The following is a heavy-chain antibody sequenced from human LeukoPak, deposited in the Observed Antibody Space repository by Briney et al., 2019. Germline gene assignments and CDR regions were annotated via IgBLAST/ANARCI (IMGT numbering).Heavy chain of an antibody. V-gene: IGHV4-61*05. CDR1: SGSISTSNYY. J-gene: IGHJ5*02. CDR3: ARQPTISRRNWFDP. D-gene: IGHD3-9*01. CDR2: IFYSGST. Sequence: SETLSLTCTVSSGSISTSNYYWGWVRQPPGKALEWIGNIFYSGSTKYNPSLKSRVTIPVDTSKNQFSLKLSSVTAADTAVYYCARQPTISRRNWFDPWGQGTLVTVSS.